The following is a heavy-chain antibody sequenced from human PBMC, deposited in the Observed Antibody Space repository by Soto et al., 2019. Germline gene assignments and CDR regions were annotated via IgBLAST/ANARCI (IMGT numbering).Heavy chain of an antibody. D-gene: IGHD4-17*01. V-gene: IGHV3-74*01. CDR3: ARTTRWWFDF. CDR1: GFKFTTSW. J-gene: IGHJ5*01. Sequence: EVQLVESGGGSVQRGGSLRLSCAASGFKFTTSWMVWVRQAPGKGLEWVSRINADGSSTRYADSVKGRFTISRDNAKNTLSLQVNSLRAEDTAVYYCARTTRWWFDFWGQGTLVTVSS. CDR2: INADGSST.